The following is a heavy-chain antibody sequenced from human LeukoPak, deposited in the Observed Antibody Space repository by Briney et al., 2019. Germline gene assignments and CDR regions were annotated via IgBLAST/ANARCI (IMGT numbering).Heavy chain of an antibody. CDR1: GGTFSNYA. CDR3: AAGLNRVSSWSGVGFDP. Sequence: GASVKVSCRASGGTFSNYAISWVRQAPGQGLEWMGGIIPIFDTADYAQKFQGRLTITADESTSTAYMELSSLRAEDTAVYYCAAGLNRVSSWSGVGFDPWGQGTLVTVSS. J-gene: IGHJ5*02. CDR2: IIPIFDTA. D-gene: IGHD6-13*01. V-gene: IGHV1-69*13.